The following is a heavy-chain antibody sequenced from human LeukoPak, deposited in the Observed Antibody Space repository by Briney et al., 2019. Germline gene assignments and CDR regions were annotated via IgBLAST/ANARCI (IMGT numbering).Heavy chain of an antibody. CDR1: GGSISSSSYY. CDR3: ARYAAMALDAFDI. V-gene: IGHV4-39*01. Sequence: SETLSLTCTVSGGSISSSSYYWGWIRQPPGKGLEWIGSIYYSGSTYYNPSLKSRVTISVDTSKNQFSLKLSSVTAADTAVYYCARYAAMALDAFDIWGQGTMVTVSS. D-gene: IGHD5-18*01. CDR2: IYYSGST. J-gene: IGHJ3*02.